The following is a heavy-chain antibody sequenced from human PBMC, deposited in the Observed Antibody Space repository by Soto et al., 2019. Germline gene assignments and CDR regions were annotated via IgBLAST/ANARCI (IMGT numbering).Heavy chain of an antibody. Sequence: ASVKVSCKASGYSFINYHIIWVRQAPGQGLQWVGTISPSNGQTSLAQKFQGRVTMTRNTSTKVAYLELRSLKDEDTGVYYCARRFHYDTSGYIGILGGFDVWGQGTQVTVSS. CDR2: ISPSNGQT. V-gene: IGHV1-46*01. D-gene: IGHD3-22*01. CDR1: GYSFINYH. J-gene: IGHJ3*01. CDR3: ARRFHYDTSGYIGILGGFDV.